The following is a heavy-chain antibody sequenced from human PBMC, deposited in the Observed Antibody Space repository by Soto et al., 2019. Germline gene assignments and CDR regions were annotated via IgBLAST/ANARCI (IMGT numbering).Heavy chain of an antibody. CDR2: ISWDGGST. Sequence: GGSLRLSCAASGFTFDDYTMHWVRQAPGKGLEWVSLISWDGGSTYYADSVKGRFTISRDNSKNSLYLQMNSLRAEDTAVYYCARDKGDCSGGSCYRYFDYWGQGTLVTVSS. V-gene: IGHV3-43*01. CDR3: ARDKGDCSGGSCYRYFDY. J-gene: IGHJ4*02. CDR1: GFTFDDYT. D-gene: IGHD2-15*01.